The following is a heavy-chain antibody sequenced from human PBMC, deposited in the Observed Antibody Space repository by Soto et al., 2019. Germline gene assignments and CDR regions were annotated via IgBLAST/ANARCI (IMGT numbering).Heavy chain of an antibody. CDR3: ARVGPAKPRYNWTPSAS. V-gene: IGHV3-23*01. CDR2: ISGSGGST. CDR1: GFTFSSYA. Sequence: EVQLLESGGGLVQPGGSLRLSCAASGFTFSSYAMSWVRQAPGKGLEWVSAISGSGGSTYYADSVKGRFTISRDNAKNSLYLKMTGLRAEDRAVYYCARVGPAKPRYNWTPSASGGQETLFPVSS. J-gene: IGHJ4*02. D-gene: IGHD1-20*01.